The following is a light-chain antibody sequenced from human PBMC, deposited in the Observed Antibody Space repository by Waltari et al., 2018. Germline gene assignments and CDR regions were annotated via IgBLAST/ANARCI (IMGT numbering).Light chain of an antibody. J-gene: IGLJ3*02. Sequence: SALTQPRSVSGSPGQSVTISCTGTTSDVGGYNYVPWYQHHPGKAPTLMIFDVTQRPSGVPDRFSGSKSANTASLTISGLQAEDEADYYCCSFAGTYTWVFGGGTKVTVL. V-gene: IGLV2-11*01. CDR3: CSFAGTYTWV. CDR2: DVT. CDR1: TSDVGGYNY.